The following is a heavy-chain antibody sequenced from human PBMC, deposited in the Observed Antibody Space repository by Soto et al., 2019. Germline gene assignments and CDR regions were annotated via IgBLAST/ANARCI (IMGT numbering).Heavy chain of an antibody. Sequence: QVTLKESGPVLVKPTETLTLTCTVSGFSLSNAKMGVSWIRQPPGKALEWLAHIFSNDEKSYSTSLKSSPTISKDTSKSQVVLTMTNMEPVDTATYYCARLVVVTGYWYFDLWGRGTLVTVSS. D-gene: IGHD2-15*01. J-gene: IGHJ2*01. CDR2: IFSNDEK. CDR3: ARLVVVTGYWYFDL. CDR1: GFSLSNAKMG. V-gene: IGHV2-26*01.